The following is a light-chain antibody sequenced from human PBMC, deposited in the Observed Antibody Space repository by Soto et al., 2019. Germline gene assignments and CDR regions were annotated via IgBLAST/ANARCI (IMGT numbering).Light chain of an antibody. CDR3: QQYNSYSPSIT. J-gene: IGKJ5*01. CDR2: KAS. Sequence: DIQMTQSPSTLSAYVGDRVTITCRASQSIASWLAWYQQKPGTAPELLIYKASTLESGVPSRFSGSGSGTEFTLTISSLQPDDFATYYCQQYNSYSPSITFGQGTRLEIK. V-gene: IGKV1-5*03. CDR1: QSIASW.